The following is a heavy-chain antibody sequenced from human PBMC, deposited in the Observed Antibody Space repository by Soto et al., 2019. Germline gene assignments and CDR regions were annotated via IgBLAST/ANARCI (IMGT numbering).Heavy chain of an antibody. Sequence: HPGGSLRLSCAASGFTFDDYAMHWVRQAPGKGLEWVSGISWNSGTIGYADSVKGRFTISRDNAKNSLYLQMNSLRAEDMALYYCAKSTGGTANGMGVWGQGTTVTVSS. CDR1: GFTFDDYA. CDR3: AKSTGGTANGMGV. J-gene: IGHJ6*02. V-gene: IGHV3-9*03. CDR2: ISWNSGTI. D-gene: IGHD2-8*02.